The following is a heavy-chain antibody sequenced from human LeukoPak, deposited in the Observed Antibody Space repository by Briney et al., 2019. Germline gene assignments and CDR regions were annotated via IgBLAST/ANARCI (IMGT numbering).Heavy chain of an antibody. CDR3: ARDGIAAAGSYYFDY. J-gene: IGHJ4*02. CDR1: GYTFTSYG. V-gene: IGHV1-18*01. Sequence: ALVKVSCKASGYTFTSYGISWVRQAPGQGLEWMGWISAYNGNTNYAQKLQGRVTMTTDTSTSTAYMELRSLRSDDTAVYYCARDGIAAAGSYYFDYWGQGTLVTVSS. D-gene: IGHD6-13*01. CDR2: ISAYNGNT.